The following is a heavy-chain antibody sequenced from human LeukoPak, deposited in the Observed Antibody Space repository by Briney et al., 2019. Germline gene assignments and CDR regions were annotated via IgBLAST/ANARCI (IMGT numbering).Heavy chain of an antibody. J-gene: IGHJ4*02. V-gene: IGHV4-61*02. CDR3: ARGKDGLGYYFDS. CDR2: IYISGSA. CDR1: GGSISNGSYY. D-gene: IGHD5-24*01. Sequence: PSETLSLTCSVSGGSISNGSYYWSWIRQPAGKGLEWIGRIYISGSASYNPSLKSRVTFSVDTSKNQFSLKLTSVTAADTAVYYCARGKDGLGYYFDSWGQGTLVTVSS.